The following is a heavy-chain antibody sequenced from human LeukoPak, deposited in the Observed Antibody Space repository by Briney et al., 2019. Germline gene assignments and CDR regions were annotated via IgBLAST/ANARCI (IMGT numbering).Heavy chain of an antibody. Sequence: SETLSLTCAVYGVSFSGYYWGWIRQPPGKGREWIGEINHSESTNYNPSLKSRVTISVDTSKNQFSLKLSSVTAADTAVYYCASSGWNWFNYWGQGTLVTVSS. CDR2: INHSEST. V-gene: IGHV4-34*01. D-gene: IGHD1-7*01. J-gene: IGHJ4*02. CDR1: GVSFSGYY. CDR3: ASSGWNWFNY.